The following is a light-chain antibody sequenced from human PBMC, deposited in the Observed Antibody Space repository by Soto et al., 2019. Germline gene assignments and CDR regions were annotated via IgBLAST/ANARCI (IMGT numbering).Light chain of an antibody. J-gene: IGKJ1*01. CDR1: QSISSW. CDR2: PAS. CDR3: QQSVLYPLT. Sequence: DIQMTQSPSTLSASVGDRVTITCRARQSISSWLAWYQQRSGKAPKLLIYPASSLESGVPSRFSRSGSGTVFTLTLTSLQQDDLATSYCQQSVLYPLTFGQGTQVEL. V-gene: IGKV1-5*03.